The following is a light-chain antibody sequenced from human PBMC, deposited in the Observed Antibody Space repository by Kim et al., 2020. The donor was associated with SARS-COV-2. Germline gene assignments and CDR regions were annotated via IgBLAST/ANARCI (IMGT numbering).Light chain of an antibody. CDR1: NVGHKN. J-gene: IGLJ2*01. CDR2: RDT. CDR3: QVWDYSTVV. Sequence: SYELTQALSISVALGQTARITCGGHNVGHKNVHWYQQKPGQAPVLVIYRDTNRPSWIPERFSGSKSGNTATLTINRAQAGDGADYYCQVWDYSTVVFGGGTKLTVL. V-gene: IGLV3-9*01.